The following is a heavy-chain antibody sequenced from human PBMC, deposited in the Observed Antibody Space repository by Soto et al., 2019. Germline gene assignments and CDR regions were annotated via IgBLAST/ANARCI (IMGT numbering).Heavy chain of an antibody. CDR2: ISYDGSNK. CDR1: GFTFSSYG. D-gene: IGHD3-3*01. Sequence: GGSLRLSCAASGFTFSSYGMHWVRQAPGKGLEWVAVISYDGSNKYYADSVKGRFTISRDNSKNTLYLQMNSLRAEDTAAYYCAKDTSIFGVVIRSYFDYWGQGTLVTVSS. V-gene: IGHV3-30*18. CDR3: AKDTSIFGVVIRSYFDY. J-gene: IGHJ4*02.